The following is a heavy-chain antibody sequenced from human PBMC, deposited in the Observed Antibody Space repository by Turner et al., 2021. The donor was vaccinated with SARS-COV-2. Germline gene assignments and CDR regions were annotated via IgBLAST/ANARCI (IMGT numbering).Heavy chain of an antibody. CDR3: ARLMDTAMDYYGTDV. Sequence: QLQLQESRPGLVKPSETLSLTCTASGGSISSSSYYWGWNRQPPGKGLEWFGNIYYSGSAYYDPSLKSRVTISVDPSKNQFSLKLTSVTAADTAVYYCARLMDTAMDYYGTDVWGQGTTVTVSS. CDR1: GGSISSSSYY. V-gene: IGHV4-39*01. D-gene: IGHD5-18*01. CDR2: IYYSGSA. J-gene: IGHJ6*02.